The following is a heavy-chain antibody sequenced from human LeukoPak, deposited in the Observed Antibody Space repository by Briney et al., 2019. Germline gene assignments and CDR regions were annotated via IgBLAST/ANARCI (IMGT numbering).Heavy chain of an antibody. CDR3: ARDYGVSVGWFDP. CDR1: GFTFSSYA. J-gene: IGHJ5*02. V-gene: IGHV3-30-3*01. Sequence: GGSLRLSCAASGFTFSSYAMHWVRQAPGKGLEWVAVISNDGSDKYYADSVKGRFTISRDNSKNTLYLQMNSLRAEDTAVYYCARDYGVSVGWFDPWGQGTLVTVSS. CDR2: ISNDGSDK. D-gene: IGHD2-2*01.